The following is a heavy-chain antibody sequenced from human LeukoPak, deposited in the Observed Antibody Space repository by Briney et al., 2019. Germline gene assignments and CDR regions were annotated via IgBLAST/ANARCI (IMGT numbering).Heavy chain of an antibody. CDR1: GFTFDDYA. D-gene: IGHD6-13*01. Sequence: PGRSLRLSCAASGFTFDDYAMHWVRQAPGKGLEWVSGISWNSGSIGYADSVKGRFTISRDNAKNSLYLQMNSLRAEDTALYYCATSSWDYYYGMDVWGQGNTVTVCS. V-gene: IGHV3-9*01. J-gene: IGHJ6*02. CDR3: ATSSWDYYYGMDV. CDR2: ISWNSGSI.